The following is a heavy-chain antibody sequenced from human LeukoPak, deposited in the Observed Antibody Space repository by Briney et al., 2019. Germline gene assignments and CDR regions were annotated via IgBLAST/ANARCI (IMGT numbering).Heavy chain of an antibody. CDR1: GGSISSSSYY. D-gene: IGHD3-16*01. Sequence: SETLSLTCTVSGGSISSSSYYWGWIRQPPGKGLEWIGSIYYSGSTYYNPSLKSRVTISVDTSKNQFSLKLSSVTAADTAVYYCVRRSPHWGSIAWGQGTLVTVSS. J-gene: IGHJ5*02. V-gene: IGHV4-39*01. CDR2: IYYSGST. CDR3: VRRSPHWGSIA.